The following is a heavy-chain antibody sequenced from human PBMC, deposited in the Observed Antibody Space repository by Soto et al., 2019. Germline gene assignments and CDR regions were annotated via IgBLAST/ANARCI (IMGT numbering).Heavy chain of an antibody. CDR1: GYSFTSYW. Sequence: GGSLRLSCKGSGYSFTSYWIGWVRQMPGKGLEWMGIIYPGDSDTRYSPSFQGQVTISADKSISTAYLQWSSLKASDTAMYYCARLSRYDILTGYPNDAFDIWGQGTMVTVSS. J-gene: IGHJ3*02. V-gene: IGHV5-51*01. CDR2: IYPGDSDT. D-gene: IGHD3-9*01. CDR3: ARLSRYDILTGYPNDAFDI.